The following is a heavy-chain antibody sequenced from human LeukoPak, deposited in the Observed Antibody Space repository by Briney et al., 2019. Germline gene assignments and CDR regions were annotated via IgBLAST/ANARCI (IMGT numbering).Heavy chain of an antibody. CDR3: AKGAGYFDWLTSLYFDY. D-gene: IGHD3-9*01. J-gene: IGHJ4*02. CDR1: GFTFSSYA. CDR2: ISGSGGST. V-gene: IGHV3-23*01. Sequence: AGGSLRLSCAASGFTFSSYAMSWVRQAPGKGLEWVSAISGSGGSTYYADSVKGRFTISRDNSKNTLYLQMNSPRAEDTAVYYCAKGAGYFDWLTSLYFDYWGQGTLVTVSS.